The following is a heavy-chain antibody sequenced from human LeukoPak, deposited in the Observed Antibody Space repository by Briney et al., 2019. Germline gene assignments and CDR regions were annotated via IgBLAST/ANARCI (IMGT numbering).Heavy chain of an antibody. V-gene: IGHV3-15*07. CDR1: GFIFSNAW. CDR3: TTDRRIYYDFWSGSFPDAFDI. D-gene: IGHD3-3*01. J-gene: IGHJ3*02. CDR2: IKSKTDGGTT. Sequence: GGSLRLSCAASGFIFSNAWMNWVRQAPGKGLEWVGRIKSKTDGGTTDYAAPVKGRFTISRDDSKNTLYLQMNSLKTEDTAMYYCTTDRRIYYDFWSGSFPDAFDIWGQGTMVTASS.